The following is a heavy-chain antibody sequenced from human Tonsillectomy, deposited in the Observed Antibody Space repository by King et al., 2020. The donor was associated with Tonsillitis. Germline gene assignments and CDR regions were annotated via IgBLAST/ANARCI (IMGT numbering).Heavy chain of an antibody. CDR2: IKSKTDGGTT. V-gene: IGHV3-15*01. J-gene: IGHJ4*02. Sequence: VQLVESGGGLVKPGGSLRLSCAASGFTFSNAWMSWVRQAPGKGLEWVGRIKSKTDGGTTDYAAPVKGRFTISRDDSKNTLYLQMNSLKTEDTAVYYCTTAKIQLWLRTPYYFDYWGQGTLVTVSS. D-gene: IGHD5-18*01. CDR3: TTAKIQLWLRTPYYFDY. CDR1: GFTFSNAW.